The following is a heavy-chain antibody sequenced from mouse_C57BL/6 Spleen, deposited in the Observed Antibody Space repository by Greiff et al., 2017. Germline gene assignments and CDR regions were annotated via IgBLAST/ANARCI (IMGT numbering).Heavy chain of an antibody. J-gene: IGHJ4*01. CDR1: GYTFTSYG. CDR3: ARVDDYDSLYYAMDY. V-gene: IGHV1-81*01. CDR2: IYPRSGNT. Sequence: VKLMESGAELARPGASVKLSCKASGYTFTSYGISWVKQRTGQGLEWIGEIYPRSGNTYYNEKFKGKATLTADKSSSTAYMELRSLTSEDSAVYFCARVDDYDSLYYAMDYWGQGTSVTVSS. D-gene: IGHD2-4*01.